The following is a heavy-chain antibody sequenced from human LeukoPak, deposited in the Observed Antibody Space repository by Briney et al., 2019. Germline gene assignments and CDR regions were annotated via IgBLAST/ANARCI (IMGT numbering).Heavy chain of an antibody. J-gene: IGHJ1*01. CDR2: IRYDGSNK. Sequence: PGGSLRLSCAASGFTFSSYGMHWVRQAPGKGLEWVAFIRYDGSNKYYADSVKGRFTISRDNSKNTLYLQINSLRAEDTAVYYCAKVPSNYDFWSGYYSPPSNPHWGQGTLVTVSS. V-gene: IGHV3-30*02. CDR3: AKVPSNYDFWSGYYSPPSNPH. CDR1: GFTFSSYG. D-gene: IGHD3-3*01.